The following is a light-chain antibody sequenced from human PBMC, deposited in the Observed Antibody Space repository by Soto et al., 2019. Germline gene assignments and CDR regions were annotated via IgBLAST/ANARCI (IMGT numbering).Light chain of an antibody. CDR3: LQDYTYPYT. CDR1: QGIRND. Sequence: AIQMTQSPSSLSASVGDRVTITCRASQGIRNDLGWFQQKPGKAPKLLIYGASSLQSGVPSRFSGSGSGTDFTLTINSLQPEDFATYYCLQDYTYPYTFGQGTKLEIK. J-gene: IGKJ2*01. V-gene: IGKV1-6*01. CDR2: GAS.